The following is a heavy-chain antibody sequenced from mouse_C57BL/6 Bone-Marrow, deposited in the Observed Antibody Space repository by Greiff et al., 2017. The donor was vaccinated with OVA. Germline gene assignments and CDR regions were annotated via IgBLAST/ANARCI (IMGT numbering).Heavy chain of an antibody. D-gene: IGHD2-3*01. CDR3: ARGGYYSWFAY. CDR2: ISDGGSYT. CDR1: GFTFSSYA. V-gene: IGHV5-4*01. Sequence: EVQRVESGGGLVKPGGSLKLSCAASGFTFSSYAMSWVRQTPEKRLEWVATISDGGSYTYYPDNVKGRFTLSRDNAKNNLYLQMSHLKSEDTAMYYCARGGYYSWFAYWGQGTLVTVSA. J-gene: IGHJ3*01.